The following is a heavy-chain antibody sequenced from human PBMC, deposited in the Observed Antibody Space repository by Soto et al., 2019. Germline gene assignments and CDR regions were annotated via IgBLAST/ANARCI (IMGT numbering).Heavy chain of an antibody. Sequence: PSETLSLTCTVSGGSISSGGYYWSWIRQHPGKGLEWIGYIYYSGSTYYNPSLKSRVTISVDTSKNQFSLKLSSVTAADTAVYYCARVRPITIFGVVINRSFDYWGQGTLVTVSS. CDR3: ARVRPITIFGVVINRSFDY. D-gene: IGHD3-3*01. CDR1: GGSISSGGYY. CDR2: IYYSGST. J-gene: IGHJ4*02. V-gene: IGHV4-31*03.